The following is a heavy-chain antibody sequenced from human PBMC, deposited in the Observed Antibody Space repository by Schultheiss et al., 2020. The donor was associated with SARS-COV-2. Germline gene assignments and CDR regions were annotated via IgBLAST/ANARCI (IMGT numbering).Heavy chain of an antibody. J-gene: IGHJ4*02. D-gene: IGHD5-18*01. V-gene: IGHV3-30*01. CDR3: ARDVDTASDY. CDR2: ISYDGSNK. CDR1: GFTFSSYA. Sequence: GESLKISCAASGFTFSSYAMHWVRQAPGKGLEWVAVISYDGSNKYYADSVKGRFTISRDNSKNTLYLQMNSLRAEDTALYYCARDVDTASDYWGQGTLVTVSS.